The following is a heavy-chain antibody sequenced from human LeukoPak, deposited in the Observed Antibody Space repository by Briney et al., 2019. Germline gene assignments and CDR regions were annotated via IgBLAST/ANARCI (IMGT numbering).Heavy chain of an antibody. J-gene: IGHJ6*03. CDR1: GGSFSAYH. D-gene: IGHD2-2*01. V-gene: IGHV4-34*01. CDR2: VTHSGST. Sequence: SETLSLTCAVYGGSFSAYHWCWIRQPPGKGLEWIGEVTHSGSTNYNPSLKSRVIISLDTSKNQFSLKLSSVTAADTAVYYCARGNLVVVAAAERAYYYMDVWGKGTTVTVSS. CDR3: ARGNLVVVAAAERAYYYMDV.